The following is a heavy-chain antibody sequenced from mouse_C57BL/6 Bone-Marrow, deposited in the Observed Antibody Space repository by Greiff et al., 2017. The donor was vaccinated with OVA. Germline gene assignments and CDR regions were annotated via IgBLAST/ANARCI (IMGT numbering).Heavy chain of an antibody. CDR1: GYTFTSYW. V-gene: IGHV1-72*01. Sequence: VQLQQPGAELVKPGASVKLSCKASGYTFTSYWMHWVKQRPGRGLEWIGRIDPNSGGTKYNEKFKSKATLTVDKPSSTAYMQLSSLPSKDSAVYYSARSDGKEGYAIDYWGQGTSVTVSS. D-gene: IGHD2-3*01. J-gene: IGHJ4*01. CDR3: ARSDGKEGYAIDY. CDR2: IDPNSGGT.